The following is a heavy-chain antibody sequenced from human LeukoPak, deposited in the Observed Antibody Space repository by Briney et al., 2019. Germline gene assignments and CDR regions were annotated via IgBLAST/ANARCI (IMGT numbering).Heavy chain of an antibody. Sequence: GGSLRLSCAASGFTFSSYAMSWVRQAPGKGLEWVSAISGSGGSTYYADSVKGRFTISRDNSKNTLYLQMNSLRAEDTAVYYCAKDAPRHFIAVAGEFDYWGQGTLVTVSS. J-gene: IGHJ4*02. D-gene: IGHD6-19*01. CDR1: GFTFSSYA. CDR3: AKDAPRHFIAVAGEFDY. V-gene: IGHV3-23*01. CDR2: ISGSGGST.